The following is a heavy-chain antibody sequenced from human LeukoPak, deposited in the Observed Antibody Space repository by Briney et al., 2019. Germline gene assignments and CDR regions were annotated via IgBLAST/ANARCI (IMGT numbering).Heavy chain of an antibody. CDR2: IKQDGSEE. V-gene: IGHV3-7*01. CDR3: ATGRSCTTCYLPDY. J-gene: IGHJ4*02. CDR1: GFTLSNYW. D-gene: IGHD2-2*01. Sequence: GGSLRLSCAASGFTLSNYWMTWVRQAPGKGLEWVANIKQDGSEENYLDSVKGRFVISRDNANNLLYLQMNSLRAEDTAVYHCATGRSCTTCYLPDYWGQGTLVTVSS.